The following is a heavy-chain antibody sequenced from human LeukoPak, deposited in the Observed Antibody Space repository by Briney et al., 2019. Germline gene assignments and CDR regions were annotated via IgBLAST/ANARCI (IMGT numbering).Heavy chain of an antibody. CDR3: AREGTTIAECYFDY. CDR1: GFTFTSYW. Sequence: PGGSLRLSCAASGFTFTSYWMSWVRHTPGKGLEWVANIKEDGGEKYYVDSVKGRFTISRDNAKNSLYLQMNSLRAEDTALYYCAREGTTIAECYFDYWGQGTLVTVSS. CDR2: IKEDGGEK. V-gene: IGHV3-7*03. D-gene: IGHD1/OR15-1a*01. J-gene: IGHJ4*02.